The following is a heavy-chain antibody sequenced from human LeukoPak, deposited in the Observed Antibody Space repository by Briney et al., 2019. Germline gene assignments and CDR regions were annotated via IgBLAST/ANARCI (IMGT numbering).Heavy chain of an antibody. Sequence: GRSPRLSCAVSRFTFKSYWMQWVRQAPGKGLVWVSLINSDGSITNYADSVKGRFTISRDNAKNTLYLQMNSLRAEDTAVYYCAREWLPQDWGQGTLVAVSS. CDR2: INSDGSIT. CDR3: AREWLPQD. J-gene: IGHJ4*02. V-gene: IGHV3-74*01. D-gene: IGHD5-12*01. CDR1: RFTFKSYW.